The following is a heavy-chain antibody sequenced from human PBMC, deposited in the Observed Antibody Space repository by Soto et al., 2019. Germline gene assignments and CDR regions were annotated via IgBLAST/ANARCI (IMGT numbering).Heavy chain of an antibody. CDR3: ARERLEFAFDI. V-gene: IGHV4-31*03. Sequence: SETLSLTCTVSGGSISSGGYYWSWIRQHPGKGLEWIGYIYYSGSTYYNPSLKSRVTISVDTSKNQFSLKLSSVTAADTAVYYCARERLEFAFDIWGQGTMVTVSS. D-gene: IGHD3-3*01. CDR2: IYYSGST. J-gene: IGHJ3*02. CDR1: GGSISSGGYY.